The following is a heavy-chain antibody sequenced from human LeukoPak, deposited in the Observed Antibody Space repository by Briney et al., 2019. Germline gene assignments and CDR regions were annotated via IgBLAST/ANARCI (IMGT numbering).Heavy chain of an antibody. CDR2: VSGSGGST. Sequence: PGGSLRLSCAASGFTYSTYAMSWDSQAPGKGVEGVSSVSGSGGSTYYAGSVKGRFTISRDNSKNTLYLQMNGMRAEDTAVYYCAKGKYQLLNSFDYWGQGTLVTISS. CDR3: AKGKYQLLNSFDY. CDR1: GFTYSTYA. V-gene: IGHV3-23*01. J-gene: IGHJ4*02. D-gene: IGHD2-2*01.